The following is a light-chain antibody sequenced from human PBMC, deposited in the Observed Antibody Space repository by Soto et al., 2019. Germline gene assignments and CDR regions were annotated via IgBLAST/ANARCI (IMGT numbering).Light chain of an antibody. CDR3: QRYSIYSPWT. Sequence: DIHMTQSPSSLSVSVGDRVTITCRTSQNINAWLSWYQQRPGEAPKLLIYEASTVQSGVPSRFSGSGSGTEFTLTISSLQPDDSATYFCQRYSIYSPWTFGQGTRWIS. J-gene: IGKJ1*01. V-gene: IGKV1-5*01. CDR1: QNINAW. CDR2: EAS.